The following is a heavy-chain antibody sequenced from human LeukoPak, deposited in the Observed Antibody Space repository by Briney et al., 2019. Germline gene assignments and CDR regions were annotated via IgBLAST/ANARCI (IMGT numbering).Heavy chain of an antibody. Sequence: RSSETLSLTCTVSGGSISSSSYYWGWIRQPPGKGLEWIGRIYYSGSTYYNPSLKSRVTISVDAPKNQFSLKLSSVTAAETAVYYCARVRVNYYDSSGYADAFDIWGQGTMVTVSS. D-gene: IGHD3-22*01. CDR3: ARVRVNYYDSSGYADAFDI. CDR2: IYYSGST. CDR1: GGSISSSSYY. J-gene: IGHJ3*02. V-gene: IGHV4-39*07.